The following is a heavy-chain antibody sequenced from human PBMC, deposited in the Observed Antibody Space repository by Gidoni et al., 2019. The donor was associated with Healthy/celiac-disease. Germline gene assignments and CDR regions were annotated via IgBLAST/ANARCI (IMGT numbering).Heavy chain of an antibody. D-gene: IGHD5-18*01. CDR2: ISGSGVST. V-gene: IGHV3-23*01. CDR3: AKADGYSYGYQSDY. CDR1: GFTFSSYA. Sequence: EVQLLESGGGLVQPGGSLRLSCAASGFTFSSYAMSWVRQAPGKGLEWVSAISGSGVSTYYADSVKGRFTISRDNSKNTLYLQMNSLRAEDTAVYYCAKADGYSYGYQSDYWGQGTLVTVSS. J-gene: IGHJ4*02.